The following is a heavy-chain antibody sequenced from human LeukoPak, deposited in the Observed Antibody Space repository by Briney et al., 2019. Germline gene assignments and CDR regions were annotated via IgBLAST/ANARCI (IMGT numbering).Heavy chain of an antibody. Sequence: GGSLSLSCAVSGFMLSQHTMRGVRQAPGRRVEWVSSISGSGDATRYADSVMGRFTISRDNAKNTLSLQMNSLRAEDTAVYYCAKSDCASDGCKLLNYWGQGTLVTASS. D-gene: IGHD3-10*01. CDR3: AKSDCASDGCKLLNY. CDR1: GFMLSQHT. CDR2: ISGSGDAT. V-gene: IGHV3-23*01. J-gene: IGHJ4*02.